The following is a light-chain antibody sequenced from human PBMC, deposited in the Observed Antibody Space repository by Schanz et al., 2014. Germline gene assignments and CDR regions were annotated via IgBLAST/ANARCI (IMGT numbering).Light chain of an antibody. CDR2: EVT. Sequence: QSALTQPASVSGSPGQSITISCTGTSSDVGGYNYVSWYQQHPGKAPKLMIYEVTKRPSGVSNRFSGSKSGNTASLTVSGLQAEDEADYYCSSYGGSNFVVFGGGTKLTVL. V-gene: IGLV2-14*01. J-gene: IGLJ2*01. CDR3: SSYGGSNFVV. CDR1: SSDVGGYNY.